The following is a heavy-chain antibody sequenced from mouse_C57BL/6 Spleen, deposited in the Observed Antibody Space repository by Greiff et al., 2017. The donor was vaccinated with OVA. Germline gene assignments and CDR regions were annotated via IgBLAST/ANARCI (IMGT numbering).Heavy chain of an antibody. V-gene: IGHV1-55*01. D-gene: IGHD2-3*01. J-gene: IGHJ2*01. CDR1: GYTFTSYW. CDR3: ARDGDGYYGY. CDR2: IYPGSGST. Sequence: QVQLQQPGAELVKPGASVKMSCKASGYTFTSYWITWVKQRPGQGLEWIGDIYPGSGSTNYNEKFKSKATLTVATSSSTAYMQLSSLTSEDSAVYYCARDGDGYYGYWGQGTTLTVSS.